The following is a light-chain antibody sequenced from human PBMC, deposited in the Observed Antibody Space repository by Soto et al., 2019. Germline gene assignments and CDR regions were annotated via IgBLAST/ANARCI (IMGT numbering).Light chain of an antibody. V-gene: IGKV3-20*01. J-gene: IGKJ1*01. Sequence: EVVLTQSPGTLSLSPGERATLSCRASQTVRNNYLAWYQQKPGQAPRLLIYDASSRATGIPDRFSGGGSGTDFTLTISRLEPEDFATYYCHQYSSSTKTFGQGAKVAIK. CDR1: QTVRNNY. CDR3: HQYSSSTKT. CDR2: DAS.